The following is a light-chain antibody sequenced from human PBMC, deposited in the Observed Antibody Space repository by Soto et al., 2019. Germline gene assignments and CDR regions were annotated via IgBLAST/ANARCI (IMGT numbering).Light chain of an antibody. CDR3: QQYNNWPPWT. CDR1: QSVSSN. CDR2: GAF. J-gene: IGKJ1*01. V-gene: IGKV3-15*01. Sequence: EIVMTQSPATLSVPPGERATLSCRASQSVSSNLAWYQQKPGQAPRLLIYGAFTRATGIPARFSGSGSGTEFTLTISSLQSEDVAVYYCQQYNNWPPWTFGQGTKVEIK.